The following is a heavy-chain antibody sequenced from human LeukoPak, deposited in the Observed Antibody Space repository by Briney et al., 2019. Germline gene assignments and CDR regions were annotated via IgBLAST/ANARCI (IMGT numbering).Heavy chain of an antibody. Sequence: SSETLSLTCAVYGGSFSGYYWTWIRQLPGEGLEWIGEITDRGSTNYNPSLRRLVTLSVDTSKSQFSRKVSSVTAATTSVFYCARGRGHSSGWGHYYYSIDVWGQGTTVIVSS. D-gene: IGHD6-19*01. CDR1: GGSFSGYY. J-gene: IGHJ6*02. CDR3: ARGRGHSSGWGHYYYSIDV. V-gene: IGHV4-34*01. CDR2: ITDRGST.